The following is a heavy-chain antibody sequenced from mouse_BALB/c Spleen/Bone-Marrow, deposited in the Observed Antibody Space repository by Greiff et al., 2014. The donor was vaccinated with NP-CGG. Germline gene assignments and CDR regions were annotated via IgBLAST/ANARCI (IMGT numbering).Heavy chain of an antibody. D-gene: IGHD2-14*01. V-gene: IGHV5-6-3*01. CDR2: INSNGGST. J-gene: IGHJ2*01. CDR3: ARPYRYYFDY. CDR1: GFTFSSYG. Sequence: EVQVVESGGGLVQPGGSLKLSCAASGFTFSSYGMSWVRQTPDKRLELVATINSNGGSTYYPDSVKGRFTISRDNAKNTLYLQMSSLKSEDTAMYYCARPYRYYFDYWGQGPTLTVSS.